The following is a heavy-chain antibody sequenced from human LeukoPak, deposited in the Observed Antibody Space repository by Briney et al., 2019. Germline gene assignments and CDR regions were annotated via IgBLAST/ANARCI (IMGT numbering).Heavy chain of an antibody. J-gene: IGHJ4*02. CDR3: ARGSFGELFGIDY. D-gene: IGHD3-10*01. CDR2: ISSSSSYI. Sequence: GGSLRLSCAASGFTFSSYSMNWVRQAPGKGLEWVSSISSSSSYIYYADSVKGRFTTSRDNAKNSLYLQMNSLRAEDTAVYYCARGSFGELFGIDYWGQGTLVTVSS. CDR1: GFTFSSYS. V-gene: IGHV3-21*01.